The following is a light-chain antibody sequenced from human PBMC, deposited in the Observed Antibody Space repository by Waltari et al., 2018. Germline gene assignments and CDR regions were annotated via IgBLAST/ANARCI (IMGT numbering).Light chain of an antibody. CDR3: AAWDDSVSVSGWV. CDR1: NSNIGSFY. J-gene: IGLJ3*02. Sequence: QSVLTQPPSVSGTPGQRVTIPCSGSNSNIGSFYSYWSQQVPGTAPKLLIYRNNRRPSGVPDRFSGSKSGTSASLAISGLRSEDEADYYCAAWDDSVSVSGWVFGGGTKLTVL. CDR2: RNN. V-gene: IGLV1-47*01.